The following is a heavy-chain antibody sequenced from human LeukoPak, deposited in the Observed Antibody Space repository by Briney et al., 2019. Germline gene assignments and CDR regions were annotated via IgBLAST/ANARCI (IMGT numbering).Heavy chain of an antibody. CDR2: IYSGGST. CDR1: GFTVSSNY. V-gene: IGHV3-66*02. Sequence: PGGSLRLSCAASGFTVSSNYMSWVRQAPGKGLEWVSVIYSGGSTYCADSVKGRFTISRDNSKNTLYLQMNSLRAEDTAVYYCARSYRYYMDVWGKGTTVTVSS. J-gene: IGHJ6*03. CDR3: ARSYRYYMDV.